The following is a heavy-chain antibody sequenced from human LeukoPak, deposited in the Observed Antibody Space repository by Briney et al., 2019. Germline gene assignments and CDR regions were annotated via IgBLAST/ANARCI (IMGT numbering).Heavy chain of an antibody. Sequence: PGGSLRLSCAASGFTFSSYAMSWVRQAPGKGLEWVSAISGSGGSTYYADSVKGRFTISRDNSKNTLYLQMNSLRAEDTAVYYCAKVADIVVVPAAIDYWGQGTLSPSPQ. D-gene: IGHD2-2*01. J-gene: IGHJ4*02. V-gene: IGHV3-23*01. CDR2: ISGSGGST. CDR1: GFTFSSYA. CDR3: AKVADIVVVPAAIDY.